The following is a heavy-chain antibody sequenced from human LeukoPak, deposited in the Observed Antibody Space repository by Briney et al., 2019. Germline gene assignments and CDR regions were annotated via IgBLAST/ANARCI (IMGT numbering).Heavy chain of an antibody. D-gene: IGHD3-10*01. V-gene: IGHV7-4-1*02. CDR3: ARGKTYYYGSGSYLRHYVDY. CDR2: INTNTGNP. J-gene: IGHJ4*02. Sequence: ASVKVSCKASGYTFTSYAMNWVRQAPGQGLEWMGWINTNTGNPTYAQGFTGRFVFSLDTSVSTAYLQISSLKAEDTAVYYCARGKTYYYGSGSYLRHYVDYWGQGTLVTVSS. CDR1: GYTFTSYA.